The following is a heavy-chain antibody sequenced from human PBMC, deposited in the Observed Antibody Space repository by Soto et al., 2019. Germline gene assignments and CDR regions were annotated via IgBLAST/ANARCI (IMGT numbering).Heavy chain of an antibody. CDR3: ARSSRVRGVSYYYYYGMDV. D-gene: IGHD3-10*01. CDR1: GFTFSSYW. V-gene: IGHV3-7*05. J-gene: IGHJ6*02. CDR2: IKQDGSEK. Sequence: EVQLVESGGGLVQPGGSLRLSCAASGFTFSSYWMSWVRQAPGKGLEWVANIKQDGSEKYYVDSVKGRFTISRDNAKNSLYLQMNSLRAEDTAVYYCARSSRVRGVSYYYYYGMDVWGQGTTVTVSS.